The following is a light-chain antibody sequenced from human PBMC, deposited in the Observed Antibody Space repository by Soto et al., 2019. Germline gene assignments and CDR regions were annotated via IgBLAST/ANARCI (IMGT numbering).Light chain of an antibody. V-gene: IGLV2-8*01. CDR3: SSYAGGIKWV. J-gene: IGLJ3*02. CDR1: SSDVGGYNF. CDR2: EVS. Sequence: QSVLTQPPSASGSPGQSVTISCTGTSSDVGGYNFVSWYQQHPGKAPKFMIYEVSKRPSGVPDRVSGSKSGNTASLTVSGLQAEDEADYYCSSYAGGIKWVFGGGTKVTVL.